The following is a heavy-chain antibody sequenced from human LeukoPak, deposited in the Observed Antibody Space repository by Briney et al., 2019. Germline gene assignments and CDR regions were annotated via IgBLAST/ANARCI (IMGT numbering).Heavy chain of an antibody. D-gene: IGHD3-10*01. CDR3: AKDLGYYGSGSYYNQWLFDY. Sequence: PGGSLRLSCAASGFTFSSYGMHWVRQAPGKGLEWVAFIRYDGSNKYYADSVKGRFTVSRDNSKNTLFLQMNSLRAEDTAVYYCAKDLGYYGSGSYYNQWLFDYWGQGTLVTVSS. J-gene: IGHJ4*02. V-gene: IGHV3-30*02. CDR1: GFTFSSYG. CDR2: IRYDGSNK.